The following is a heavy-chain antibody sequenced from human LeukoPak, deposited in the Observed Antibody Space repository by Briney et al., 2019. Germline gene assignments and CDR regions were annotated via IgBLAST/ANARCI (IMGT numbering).Heavy chain of an antibody. J-gene: IGHJ4*02. V-gene: IGHV4-34*01. Sequence: PSETLSLTCAVYGGSFSGYYWSWIRQPPGKGLEWIGEINHSGSTNYNPSLKSRVTISVDTSKNQFSLKLSSVTAADTAVYYCARDEYSSSSGFGYWGQGTLVIVSS. CDR2: INHSGST. CDR1: GGSFSGYY. D-gene: IGHD6-6*01. CDR3: ARDEYSSSSGFGY.